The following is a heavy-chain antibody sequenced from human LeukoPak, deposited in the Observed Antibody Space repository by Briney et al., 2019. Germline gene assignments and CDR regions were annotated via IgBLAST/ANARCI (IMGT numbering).Heavy chain of an antibody. Sequence: ASVKVSCKVSGYTLTELSMHWVRQAPGKGLEWMGGFDPEDGETIYAQKFQGRVTMTRDTSISTAYMELSRLRSDDTAVYYCARDDGGYCSGGSCLAPDYWGQGTLVTVSS. J-gene: IGHJ4*02. D-gene: IGHD2-15*01. V-gene: IGHV1-24*01. CDR2: FDPEDGET. CDR3: ARDDGGYCSGGSCLAPDY. CDR1: GYTLTELS.